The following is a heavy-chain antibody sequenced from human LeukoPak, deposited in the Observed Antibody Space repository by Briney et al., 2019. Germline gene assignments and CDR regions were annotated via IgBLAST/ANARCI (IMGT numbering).Heavy chain of an antibody. Sequence: GGSLRLSCAASGFTFSSYAMSWVRQAPGKGLEWVSAISGSGGSTYYADCVKGRFTISRDHSKNTLYLQMNSLRAEDTAVYYCASRGFVVVARVDYWGQGTLVTVSS. V-gene: IGHV3-23*01. CDR3: ASRGFVVVARVDY. CDR2: ISGSGGST. CDR1: GFTFSSYA. D-gene: IGHD2-2*01. J-gene: IGHJ4*02.